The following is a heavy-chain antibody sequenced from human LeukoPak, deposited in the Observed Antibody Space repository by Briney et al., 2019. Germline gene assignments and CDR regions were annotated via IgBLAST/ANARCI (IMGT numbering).Heavy chain of an antibody. D-gene: IGHD3-22*01. V-gene: IGHV4-30-2*01. CDR2: ICHSGST. J-gene: IGHJ4*02. CDR3: ARGVYDSSGYSFDY. CDR1: GGSISSGGYS. Sequence: PSQTLSLTCAVSGGSISSGGYSWSWIRQPPGKGLEWIGYICHSGSTYYNPSLKSRVTISVDRSKNQFSLKLSSVTAADTAVYYCARGVYDSSGYSFDYWGQGTLVTVSS.